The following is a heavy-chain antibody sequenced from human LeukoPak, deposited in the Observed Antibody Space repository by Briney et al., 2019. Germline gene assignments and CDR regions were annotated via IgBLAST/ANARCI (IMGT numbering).Heavy chain of an antibody. V-gene: IGHV3-21*01. CDR2: MSSRNSYI. Sequence: GGSLRLSCAASGLSFSSYSMNWVRQAPGKGLEWVSSMSSRNSYIFYADSVKGRFTISRHNAKNSLYLQMNSLRAEDTAVYYCARAGRITGLDILTGYQDYCGKGPVVTVFS. J-gene: IGHJ4*02. CDR3: ARAGRITGLDILTGYQDY. CDR1: GLSFSSYS. D-gene: IGHD3-9*01.